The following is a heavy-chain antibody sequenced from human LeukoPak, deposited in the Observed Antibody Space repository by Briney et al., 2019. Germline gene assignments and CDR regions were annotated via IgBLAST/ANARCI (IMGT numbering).Heavy chain of an antibody. Sequence: ASVKVSCKASGYTFTSYGISWVRQAPGQGLEWMGWISAYNGNTNYAQKLQGRVTMTTDTSTSTAYMELRSLRSDDTAVYYCARDRYYDILTGYYPGEDAFDIWGQGTMVTVSS. D-gene: IGHD3-9*01. CDR2: ISAYNGNT. J-gene: IGHJ3*02. CDR1: GYTFTSYG. V-gene: IGHV1-18*01. CDR3: ARDRYYDILTGYYPGEDAFDI.